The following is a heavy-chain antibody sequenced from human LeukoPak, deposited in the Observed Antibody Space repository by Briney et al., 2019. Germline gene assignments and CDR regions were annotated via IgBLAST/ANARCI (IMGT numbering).Heavy chain of an antibody. D-gene: IGHD6-19*01. J-gene: IGHJ3*02. Sequence: KPSETLSLTCVVYGGSFSGYYWSWIRQPPGKGLEWIGEINHSGSTNYNPSLKSRVTISVDTSKNQFSLKLSSVTAADTAVYYCALAVAGTRDAFDIWGQGTMVTVSS. CDR1: GGSFSGYY. CDR3: ALAVAGTRDAFDI. CDR2: INHSGST. V-gene: IGHV4-34*01.